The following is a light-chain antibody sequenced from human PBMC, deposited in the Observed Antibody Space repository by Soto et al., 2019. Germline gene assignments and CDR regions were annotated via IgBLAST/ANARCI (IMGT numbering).Light chain of an antibody. CDR3: QQYNTYPLT. V-gene: IGKV1-5*03. CDR1: QSLNSW. CDR2: KAS. Sequence: DIQMTQSPTTLSASVGDRVTITCRASQSLNSWLAWYQQKPGKAPKLLIHKASSLGSGVPSRFSGSGSGTEFTLTISSLQPDDFATYYGQQYNTYPLTFGRGTQVEIK. J-gene: IGKJ4*01.